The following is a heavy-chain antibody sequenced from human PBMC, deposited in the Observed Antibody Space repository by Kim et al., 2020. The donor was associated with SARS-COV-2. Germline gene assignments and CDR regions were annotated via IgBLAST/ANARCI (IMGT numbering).Heavy chain of an antibody. D-gene: IGHD5-18*01. J-gene: IGHJ5*02. CDR2: INHSGST. CDR3: ARGQGYSYGLNWFDP. CDR1: GGSFSGYY. Sequence: SETLSLTCAVYGGSFSGYYWSWIRQPPGKGLEWIGEINHSGSTNYNPSLKSRVTISVDTSKNQFSLKLSSVTAADTAVYYCARGQGYSYGLNWFDPWGQGTLVTVSS. V-gene: IGHV4-34*01.